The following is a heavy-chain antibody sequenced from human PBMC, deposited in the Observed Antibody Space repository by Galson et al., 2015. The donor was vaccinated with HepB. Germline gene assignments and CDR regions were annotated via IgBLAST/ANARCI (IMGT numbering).Heavy chain of an antibody. J-gene: IGHJ6*02. V-gene: IGHV3-74*03. D-gene: IGHD1-26*01. CDR1: GFTFNSFW. CDR2: IDNGKSRT. CDR3: AALGGTYYMDV. Sequence: SLRLSCAVSGFTFNSFWIHWVRQVPGKGLVRVSGIDNGKSRTTYADSVKGRFTISRDNAKNTVSLQMRSLRAEDTAVYFCAALGGTYYMDVWGQGTTVTVSS.